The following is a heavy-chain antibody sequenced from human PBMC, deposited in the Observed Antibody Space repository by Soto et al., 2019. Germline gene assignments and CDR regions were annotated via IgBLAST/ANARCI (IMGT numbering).Heavy chain of an antibody. CDR1: GYSISSGYY. Sequence: LSLTCAVSGYSISSGYYWGWIRQPPGKGLELIGSIYHSGSTYYNPSLKSRVTISVDTSKNQFSLKLSSVTAADTAVYYCASAGWELPFYWYGMDVWGQGXTVTVYS. CDR2: IYHSGST. D-gene: IGHD1-26*01. CDR3: ASAGWELPFYWYGMDV. V-gene: IGHV4-38-2*01. J-gene: IGHJ6*02.